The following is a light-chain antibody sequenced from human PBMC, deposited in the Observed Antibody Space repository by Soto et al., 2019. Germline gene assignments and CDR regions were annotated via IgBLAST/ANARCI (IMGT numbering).Light chain of an antibody. CDR3: QQSHSTPRT. J-gene: IGKJ1*01. Sequence: DIQMTQSPSSLSASVGDRVTITCRASQSISSDLNWYQQKPGEAPKFLIYAASSLQSGVPSRFSGSGSGTDFTLTISSLQPEDSATYYCQQSHSTPRTFGQGTKVE. V-gene: IGKV1-39*01. CDR2: AAS. CDR1: QSISSD.